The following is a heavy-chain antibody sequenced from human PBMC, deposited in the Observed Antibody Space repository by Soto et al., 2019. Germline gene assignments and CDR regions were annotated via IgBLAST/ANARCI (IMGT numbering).Heavy chain of an antibody. CDR3: ARQQDTSGWYLYFDN. CDR2: IYYTGST. V-gene: IGHV4-59*08. J-gene: IGHJ4*02. CDR1: VGSIRIYY. D-gene: IGHD6-19*01. Sequence: PSETLSLTCTVSVGSIRIYYWSWIRQPPGKGLEWIGYIYYTGSTNYNPSLKSRVTISLDTPKNQFSLKLSSVTAADTAVYYCARQQDTSGWYLYFDNWGQGTLVTVSS.